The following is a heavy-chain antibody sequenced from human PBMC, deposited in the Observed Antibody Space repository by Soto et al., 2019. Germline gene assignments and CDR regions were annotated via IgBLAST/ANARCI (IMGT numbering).Heavy chain of an antibody. CDR2: ISAYNGNT. CDR3: ARNYDILTGYSTFDS. D-gene: IGHD3-9*01. CDR1: GYTFTNYG. J-gene: IGHJ4*02. V-gene: IGHV1-18*01. Sequence: QVQLVQSGAEVKRPGASVKVSCKPSGYTFTNYGISWVRQAPGQGLEWMGWISAYNGNTNYAQKFQGRDTMTTDTSTSTAYMELRSLRSDDTAVYYCARNYDILTGYSTFDSWGQGTLVTVSS.